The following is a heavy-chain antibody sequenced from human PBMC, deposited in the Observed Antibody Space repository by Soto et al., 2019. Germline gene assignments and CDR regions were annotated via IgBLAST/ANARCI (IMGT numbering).Heavy chain of an antibody. CDR1: GGSISSDY. V-gene: IGHV4-59*01. D-gene: IGHD5-18*01. Sequence: PSETLSLTCTVSGGSISSDYWTWIRQPPGERLEWIGYIYYNGNTNYNSSLKSRVTISIDTSKNQFSLKLNYVTAADTAVYFCARLAYTSGFTFDYWGRGTLVTVSS. CDR2: IYYNGNT. CDR3: ARLAYTSGFTFDY. J-gene: IGHJ4*02.